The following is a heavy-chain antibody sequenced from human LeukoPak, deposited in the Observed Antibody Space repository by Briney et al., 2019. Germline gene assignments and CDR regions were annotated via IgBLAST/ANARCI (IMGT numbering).Heavy chain of an antibody. CDR2: INPSGTT. J-gene: IGHJ4*02. CDR1: GYIFTNYY. CDR3: ARGLPATFDF. Sequence: GASVKVSCKASGYIFTNYYMCWVRQAPGQGLEWMGIINPSGTTTYAQKFQGRVTMTRDTSTSTVYMELSSLRSEDTAVYYCARGLPATFDFWGQGTLVTVSS. V-gene: IGHV1-46*03. D-gene: IGHD2-2*01.